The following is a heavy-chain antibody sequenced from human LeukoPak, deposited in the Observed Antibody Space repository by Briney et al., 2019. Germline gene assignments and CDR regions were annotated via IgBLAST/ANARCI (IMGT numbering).Heavy chain of an antibody. CDR3: VRDNGGEHL. V-gene: IGHV3-74*01. D-gene: IGHD3-16*01. Sequence: HPGGSLRLSCAASGFNFASNWMHWVRQTPGKGLVWVSRINNDGSSTIYADSVKGRFTISRDNAKNTLYLQMNSLRDDDTAVYYCVRDNGGEHLWGQGTLVTVSS. J-gene: IGHJ4*02. CDR2: INNDGSST. CDR1: GFNFASNW.